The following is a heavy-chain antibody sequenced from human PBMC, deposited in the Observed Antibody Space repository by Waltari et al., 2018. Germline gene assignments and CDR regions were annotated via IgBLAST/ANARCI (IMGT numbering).Heavy chain of an antibody. D-gene: IGHD3-16*02. CDR1: GYTFTGYY. CDR2: INPNSGGT. Sequence: QVQLVQSGAEVKKPGASVKVSCKASGYTFTGYYMHWVRQAPGQGLEWMGRINPNSGGTNYAQKFQGRVTMTRDTSISTAYMELSRLRSDDTAVYYCARGLLRLGELSLAYFDYWGQGTLVTVSS. V-gene: IGHV1-2*06. J-gene: IGHJ4*02. CDR3: ARGLLRLGELSLAYFDY.